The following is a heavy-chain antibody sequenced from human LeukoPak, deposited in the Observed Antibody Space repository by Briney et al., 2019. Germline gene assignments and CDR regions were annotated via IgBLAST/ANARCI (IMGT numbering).Heavy chain of an antibody. CDR2: ISGSGGST. V-gene: IGHV3-23*01. D-gene: IGHD3-9*01. J-gene: IGHJ3*02. CDR3: AKPCGDILTGYLPDAFDI. Sequence: GGSLRLSCAASGFTFSSYAMSWVRHAPGKGLEWVSAISGSGGSTYYADSVKGRFTISRDNSKTTLYLQMNSLRAEDTAVYYCAKPCGDILTGYLPDAFDIWGQGTMVTVSS. CDR1: GFTFSSYA.